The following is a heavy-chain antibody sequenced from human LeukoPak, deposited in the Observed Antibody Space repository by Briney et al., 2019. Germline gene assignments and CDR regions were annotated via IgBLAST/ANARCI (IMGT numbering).Heavy chain of an antibody. J-gene: IGHJ3*02. Sequence: GGSLRLSCAASGFPFSSYAMTWVRQAPGKGLEWVSSISGDGATTYHADSVKGRFTISRDNSKNTLYLQMNSLRAEDTAVYYCARDSPPGKWLLAFDIWGQGTMVTVSS. D-gene: IGHD3-22*01. CDR1: GFPFSSYA. V-gene: IGHV3-23*01. CDR3: ARDSPPGKWLLAFDI. CDR2: ISGDGATT.